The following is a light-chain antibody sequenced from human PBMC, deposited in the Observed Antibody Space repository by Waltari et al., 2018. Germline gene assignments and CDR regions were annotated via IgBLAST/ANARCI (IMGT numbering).Light chain of an antibody. J-gene: IGLJ3*02. CDR3: ETGGHGTWV. Sequence: QLVLTQSPSASASLGASVKLTCTLSSGHSSNIIAWLPQQPEKVPRYLMKVNSDGSHSKGDDIPDRFSGSSSGAERYLTISSLQSEDEADYYCETGGHGTWVFGGGTKLTVL. CDR2: VNSDGSH. CDR1: SGHSSNI. V-gene: IGLV4-69*01.